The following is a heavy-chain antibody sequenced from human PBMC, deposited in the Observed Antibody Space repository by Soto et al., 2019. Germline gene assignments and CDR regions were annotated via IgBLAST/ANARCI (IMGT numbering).Heavy chain of an antibody. Sequence: LRLSCSASIFAFSSYDIHWVRQGPGKGLEWVSAIGTAGDTNYAGSVKGRFTISRENAKNSLYLQMNSLRAGDTAIYFCARAIVPTIFDYCGQGTLVTVSS. J-gene: IGHJ4*02. V-gene: IGHV3-13*04. CDR2: IGTAGDT. CDR3: ARAIVPTIFDY. CDR1: IFAFSSYD. D-gene: IGHD2-2*01.